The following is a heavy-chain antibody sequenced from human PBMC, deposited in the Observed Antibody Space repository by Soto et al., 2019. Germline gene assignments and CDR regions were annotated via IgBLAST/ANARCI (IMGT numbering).Heavy chain of an antibody. D-gene: IGHD1-7*01. CDR1: GASISESGYY. CDR3: AKPRSGTMASH. V-gene: IGHV4-39*01. J-gene: IGHJ4*02. Sequence: QLQLQESGPGLVKPSETLSLTCSVSGASISESGYYWGWIRQPPGKGLEYIGNVYYSGLTHYSPSLKSRVTLSVNTSQNQFSLTLSSVTAADTAVYYCAKPRSGTMASHWGQGILVTVSS. CDR2: VYYSGLT.